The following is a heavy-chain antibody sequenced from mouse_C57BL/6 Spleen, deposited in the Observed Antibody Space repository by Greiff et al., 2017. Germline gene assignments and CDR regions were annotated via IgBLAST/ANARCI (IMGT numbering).Heavy chain of an antibody. J-gene: IGHJ2*01. CDR1: GFTFTDYY. V-gene: IGHV7-3*01. Sequence: DVKLVESGGGLVQPGGSLSLSCAASGFTFTDYYMSWVRQPPGKALEWLGFIRNKANGYTTEYSASVKGRFTISRDNSQSILYLQMNALRAEDSATYYCARYEGYYYVDYWGQGTTLTVSS. CDR3: ARYEGYYYVDY. CDR2: IRNKANGYTT. D-gene: IGHD2-3*01.